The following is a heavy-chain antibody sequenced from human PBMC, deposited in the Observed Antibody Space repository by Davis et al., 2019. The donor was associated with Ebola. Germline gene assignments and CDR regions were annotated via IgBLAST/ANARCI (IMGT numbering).Heavy chain of an antibody. D-gene: IGHD6-25*01. CDR3: AKNLWHRIGAAAGTSDF. V-gene: IGHV3-23*01. J-gene: IGHJ4*02. Sequence: GESLKISCAAAGFTFNTFAMSWVRQAPGQGLEWVAGISGAAISTFYAESVKGRFTISRDNTKNMLYLQMNSLKADDTAVYYCAKNLWHRIGAAAGTSDFWGQGALVTVSS. CDR2: ISGAAIST. CDR1: GFTFNTFA.